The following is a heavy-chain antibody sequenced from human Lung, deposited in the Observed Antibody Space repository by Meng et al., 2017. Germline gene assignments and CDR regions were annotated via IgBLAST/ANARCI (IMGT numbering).Heavy chain of an antibody. V-gene: IGHV4-34*01. Sequence: QVKLHQWGAGLLKPSETLFLTGFVSGGSFSDYYWSWIRPAPGKGLEWIGEINHSGSTKYNPSLESRATILVDTSQNNLSMKLSSVTAADSAVYYCARGPTTMAHDFDYWGQGTLVTVSS. J-gene: IGHJ4*02. D-gene: IGHD4-11*01. CDR2: INHSGST. CDR3: ARGPTTMAHDFDY. CDR1: GGSFSDYY.